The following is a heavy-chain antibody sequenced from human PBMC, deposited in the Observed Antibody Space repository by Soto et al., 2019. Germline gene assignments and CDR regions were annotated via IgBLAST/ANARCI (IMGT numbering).Heavy chain of an antibody. J-gene: IGHJ4*02. Sequence: ASVKVSCKASGYTFTSYGISWVRQAPGQGLEWMGWISAYNGNTNYAQKLQGRVTMTTDTSTSTAYMELRSLRSDDTAVYYCARSMIDNDFWSGYWVLRYWGQGTLVTVSS. CDR3: ARSMIDNDFWSGYWVLRY. V-gene: IGHV1-18*01. CDR2: ISAYNGNT. CDR1: GYTFTSYG. D-gene: IGHD3-3*01.